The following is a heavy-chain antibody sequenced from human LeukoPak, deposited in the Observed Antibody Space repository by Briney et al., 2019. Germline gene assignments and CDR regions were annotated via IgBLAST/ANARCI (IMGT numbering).Heavy chain of an antibody. CDR1: GGSISSSNW. CDR2: IYHSGST. D-gene: IGHD3-3*01. Sequence: PSGTLSLTCAVSGGSISSSNWWSWVRQLPGKGLEWIGEIYHSGSTNYNPSLKSRVTISVDTSKNQFSLKLSSVTAADTAVYYCARERGDYDFWSGYYIARCGYFDYWGQGTLVTVSS. J-gene: IGHJ4*02. CDR3: ARERGDYDFWSGYYIARCGYFDY. V-gene: IGHV4-4*02.